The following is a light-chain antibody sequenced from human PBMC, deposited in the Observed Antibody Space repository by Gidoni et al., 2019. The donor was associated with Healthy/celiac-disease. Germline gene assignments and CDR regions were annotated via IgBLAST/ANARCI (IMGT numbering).Light chain of an antibody. CDR3: QQYGSPPRT. Sequence: ESVLTHSTGTLYLSPGERATLSCRASQSVSSSYFACYQQTPGQAPRLLIYGPSSTATGTPESFSGGGAATVFILIISRLADEYAVVYYCQQYGSPPRTFGRGTKVEIK. J-gene: IGKJ1*01. CDR1: QSVSSSY. CDR2: GPS. V-gene: IGKV3-20*01.